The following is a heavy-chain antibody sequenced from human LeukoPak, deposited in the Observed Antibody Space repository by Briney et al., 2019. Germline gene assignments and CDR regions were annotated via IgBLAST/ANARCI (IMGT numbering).Heavy chain of an antibody. J-gene: IGHJ4*02. Sequence: GGSLRLSCAASGFTFSSYGMHWVRQAPGKGLEGGAVISYDGSNKYYADSVKGRFTISRDNSKNTLYLQMNSLRAEDTAVYYCAKGAGCSGGSCYPEGPYYFDYWGQGTLVTVSS. CDR2: ISYDGSNK. D-gene: IGHD2-15*01. CDR3: AKGAGCSGGSCYPEGPYYFDY. V-gene: IGHV3-30*18. CDR1: GFTFSSYG.